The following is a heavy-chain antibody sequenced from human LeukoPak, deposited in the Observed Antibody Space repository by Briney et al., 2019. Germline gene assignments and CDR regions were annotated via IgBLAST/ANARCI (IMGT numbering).Heavy chain of an antibody. D-gene: IGHD3-10*01. V-gene: IGHV3-23*01. J-gene: IGHJ4*02. Sequence: PGGSLRLSCAASGFIFSSNAMSWVRQAPGKGLEWVPVITGNTGSTYYADSVKGRFTISRDNSKNTLSLQMNSLRAEDTAVNYCAKDAVAPGSGGDLFDYWGQGTLVTVSS. CDR3: AKDAVAPGSGGDLFDY. CDR2: ITGNTGST. CDR1: GFIFSSNA.